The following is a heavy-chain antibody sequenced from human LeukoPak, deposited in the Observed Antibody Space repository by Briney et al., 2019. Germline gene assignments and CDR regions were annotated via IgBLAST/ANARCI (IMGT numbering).Heavy chain of an antibody. D-gene: IGHD5-18*01. CDR2: ICGSGASK. J-gene: IGHJ4*02. CDR3: ATDRSQGAYSYGPYGE. CDR1: GFTLSSYS. V-gene: IGHV3-23*01. Sequence: PGGSLRLSCAASGFTLSSYSMSWVRQVPGKGLGWVSAICGSGASKYYEDSSNGRFTISRDNSNNTLFLQMNSLRAEDTTVYYCATDRSQGAYSYGPYGEWGQGTLVTVSS.